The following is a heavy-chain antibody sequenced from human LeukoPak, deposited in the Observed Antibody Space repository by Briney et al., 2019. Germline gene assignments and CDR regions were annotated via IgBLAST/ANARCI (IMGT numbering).Heavy chain of an antibody. J-gene: IGHJ4*02. CDR2: FDPEDGET. CDR3: ATVSMDGEAHYFDY. D-gene: IGHD3-10*02. Sequence: ASVKVSCKVSGYTLTELSMHWVRQAPGKGLEWMGGFDPEDGETIYVQKFQGRVTMTEDTSTDTAYMELSSLRSEDTAVYYCATVSMDGEAHYFDYWGQGTLVTVSS. V-gene: IGHV1-24*01. CDR1: GYTLTELS.